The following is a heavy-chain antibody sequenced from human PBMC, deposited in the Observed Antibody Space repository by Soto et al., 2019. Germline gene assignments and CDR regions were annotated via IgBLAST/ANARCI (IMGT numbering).Heavy chain of an antibody. CDR1: GYTFTSYG. J-gene: IGHJ6*03. D-gene: IGHD3-16*01. CDR3: ASSENSMLHLGELFSGGYYYYYMDV. Sequence: QVQLVQSGAEVKKPGASVKVSCKASGYTFTSYGISWVRQAPGQGLEWMGWISAYNGNTNYAQKLQGRVTMTTDTSTSTAYMELRSLRSDDTAVYYCASSENSMLHLGELFSGGYYYYYMDVWGKGTTVTVSS. CDR2: ISAYNGNT. V-gene: IGHV1-18*01.